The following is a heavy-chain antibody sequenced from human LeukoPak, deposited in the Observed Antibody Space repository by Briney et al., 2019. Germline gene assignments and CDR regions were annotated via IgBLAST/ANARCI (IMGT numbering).Heavy chain of an antibody. Sequence: GSLRLSFAASGFTFSSYGMHWVRQAPGKGLDWVTVISYDGSYKYYAESVKGRFTISRDNSKKTLYLQMNSLRAEDTAVYYCAKDHGSGSYHDPNWFDPWGQGTLVTVSS. CDR3: AKDHGSGSYHDPNWFDP. CDR2: ISYDGSYK. CDR1: GFTFSSYG. J-gene: IGHJ5*02. D-gene: IGHD3-10*01. V-gene: IGHV3-30*18.